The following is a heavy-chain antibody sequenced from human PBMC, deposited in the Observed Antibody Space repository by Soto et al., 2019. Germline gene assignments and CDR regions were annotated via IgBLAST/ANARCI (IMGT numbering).Heavy chain of an antibody. D-gene: IGHD4-4*01. Sequence: QVQLQESGPGLVKPSQILSLTCTVSGGSISNPDYYWSWLRQPPGKGLEWIGSIFYNGETSYNPSLKSRLSMSVDTSKNQFSLSLSSVTASDTAVYFCAREGRLQSLDYWGQGTLVTVSS. CDR2: IFYNGET. J-gene: IGHJ4*02. CDR3: AREGRLQSLDY. CDR1: GGSISNPDYY. V-gene: IGHV4-30-4*01.